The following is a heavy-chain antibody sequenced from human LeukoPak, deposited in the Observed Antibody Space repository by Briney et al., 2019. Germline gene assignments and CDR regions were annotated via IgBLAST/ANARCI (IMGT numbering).Heavy chain of an antibody. J-gene: IGHJ4*02. CDR1: GFTFSSYA. Sequence: GGSLRLSCAASGFTFSSYAMHWVRQAPGKGLEWVAVISYDGSNKYYADSVKGRFTISRDNSKNTLYLQMNSLRAEDTAVYYCARDGSHYYDSSGYYLDYWGQGTLVTVSS. D-gene: IGHD3-22*01. CDR2: ISYDGSNK. CDR3: ARDGSHYYDSSGYYLDY. V-gene: IGHV3-30-3*01.